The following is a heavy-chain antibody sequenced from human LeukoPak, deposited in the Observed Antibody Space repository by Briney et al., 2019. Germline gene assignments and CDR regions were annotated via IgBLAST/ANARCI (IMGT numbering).Heavy chain of an antibody. CDR2: ISSSSSYI. J-gene: IGHJ4*02. V-gene: IGHV3-21*01. CDR3: TTDSSGYYWYY. Sequence: PGGSPRLSCAASGFTFSSYSMNWVRQAPGKGLEWVSSISSSSSYIYYADSVKGRFTISRDNAKNSLYLQMNSLRAEDTAVYYCTTDSSGYYWYYWGQGTLVTVSS. D-gene: IGHD3-22*01. CDR1: GFTFSSYS.